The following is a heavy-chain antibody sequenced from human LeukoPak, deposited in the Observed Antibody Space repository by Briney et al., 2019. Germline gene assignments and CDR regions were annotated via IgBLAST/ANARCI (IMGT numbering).Heavy chain of an antibody. CDR1: GFTFSDYY. V-gene: IGHV3-11*01. Sequence: PGGSLRLSCAVSGFTFSDYYMSWIRQAPGKGLEWVSYISSGGSTISHADSVKGRFTVSRDNAKNSLYLQMNSLRAEDTAVYYCARRVSSGWYGASIIDYWGQGTLVTVSS. J-gene: IGHJ4*02. CDR3: ARRVSSGWYGASIIDY. CDR2: ISSGGSTI. D-gene: IGHD6-19*01.